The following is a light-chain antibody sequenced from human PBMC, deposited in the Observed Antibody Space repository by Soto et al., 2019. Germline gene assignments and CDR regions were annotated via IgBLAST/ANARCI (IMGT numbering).Light chain of an antibody. J-gene: IGKJ5*01. V-gene: IGKV3-11*01. Sequence: VWTQSPAPRSLSPWKRDTLSCRASQSVRSYLLWYQQKPGQAPRLLISGASNRATGIPDRFSGSGSGTDFTLTICILEPERYAVYQCQHDRSASPGFTFRQASRL. CDR1: QSVRSY. CDR2: GAS. CDR3: QHDRSASPGFT.